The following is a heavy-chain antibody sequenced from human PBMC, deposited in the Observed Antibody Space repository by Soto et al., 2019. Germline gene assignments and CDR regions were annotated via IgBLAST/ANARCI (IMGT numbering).Heavy chain of an antibody. CDR2: IGASGVST. CDR3: ANPRGSSWYNDFDI. CDR1: GFTFSSYA. V-gene: IGHV3-23*01. D-gene: IGHD6-13*01. J-gene: IGHJ3*02. Sequence: GGSLRLSCAASGFTFSSYAMSGVRQAPGKGLEGVSAIGASGVSTYYAYSVKGRFTISRDNSKNTLYLQINSLRAEVTAVYYCANPRGSSWYNDFDIWGQGTMVTVSS.